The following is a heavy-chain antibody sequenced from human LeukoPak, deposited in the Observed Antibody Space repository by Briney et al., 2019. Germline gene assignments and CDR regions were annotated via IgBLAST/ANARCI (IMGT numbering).Heavy chain of an antibody. CDR2: ISSSGSTI. V-gene: IGHV3-11*01. Sequence: GGSLRLSCAASGFTFSDYYMSWIRQAPGKGLEWVSYISSSGSTIYYADSVKGRFTISRDNAKNSLYLQMNSLRAEDTAVYYCARVGGEWSQWSLYYYYYMDVWGKGTTVTVSS. D-gene: IGHD3-16*01. J-gene: IGHJ6*03. CDR3: ARVGGEWSQWSLYYYYYMDV. CDR1: GFTFSDYY.